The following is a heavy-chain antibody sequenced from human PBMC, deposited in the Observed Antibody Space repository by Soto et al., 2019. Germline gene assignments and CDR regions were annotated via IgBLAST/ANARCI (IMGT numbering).Heavy chain of an antibody. CDR1: GYTFTSYY. CDR2: INPSGGST. V-gene: IGHV1-46*03. J-gene: IGHJ6*03. D-gene: IGHD5-18*01. Sequence: ASVKVSCKASGYTFTSYYMHWVRQAPGQGLEWMGIINPSGGSTSYAQKFQGRVTMTRDTSTSTVYMELGSLRSEDTAVYYGARDFGRISREYSYGWTAPTSYYMDVWGKGTTVTVSS. CDR3: ARDFGRISREYSYGWTAPTSYYMDV.